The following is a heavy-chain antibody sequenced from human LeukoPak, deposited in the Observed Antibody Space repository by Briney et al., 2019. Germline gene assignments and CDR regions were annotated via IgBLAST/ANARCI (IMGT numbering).Heavy chain of an antibody. CDR3: ARGPNIAVAGTYYYGMDV. J-gene: IGHJ6*02. V-gene: IGHV4-4*07. CDR1: GGSISSYY. Sequence: SETLSLTCTVSGGSISSYYWSWIRQPAGKGLEWIGRIYTSGSTNYNPSLKSRVTMSVDTSKNQFSLKLSSVTAADTAVYYCARGPNIAVAGTYYYGMDVWGQGTTVTVSS. CDR2: IYTSGST. D-gene: IGHD6-19*01.